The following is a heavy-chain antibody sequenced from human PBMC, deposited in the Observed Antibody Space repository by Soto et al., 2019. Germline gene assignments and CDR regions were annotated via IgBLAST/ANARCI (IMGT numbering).Heavy chain of an antibody. CDR1: GFTFSSYE. Sequence: VQLVESGGDLVQPGGSLRLSCAASGFTFSSYEMNWVRQAPGKGLEWVSYISSTGTSMDYADSVKGRFTISRDNAKKSLFLQLNSLRDEDTAVYYCARETHFIDYWGQGTLGSVS. V-gene: IGHV3-48*03. J-gene: IGHJ4*02. CDR2: ISSTGTSM. CDR3: ARETHFIDY.